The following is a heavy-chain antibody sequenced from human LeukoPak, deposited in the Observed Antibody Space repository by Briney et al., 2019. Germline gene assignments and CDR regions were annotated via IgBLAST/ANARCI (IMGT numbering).Heavy chain of an antibody. D-gene: IGHD5-18*01. CDR2: IKQDGSEK. CDR1: GFTFSSYW. CDR3: ARRGIQLWPHDDY. J-gene: IGHJ4*02. Sequence: GGSLRLSCAASGFTFSSYWMHWVRQAPGKGLEWVANIKQDGSEKSYVDSVKGRFTISRDNAKNSLYLQMNSLRAEDTAVYYCARRGIQLWPHDDYWGQGTLVGVCS. V-gene: IGHV3-7*01.